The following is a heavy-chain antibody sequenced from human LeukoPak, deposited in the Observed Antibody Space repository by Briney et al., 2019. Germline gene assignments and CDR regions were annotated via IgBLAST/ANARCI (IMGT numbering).Heavy chain of an antibody. CDR2: FDPEDGET. CDR3: ATARGGSSGWYPVSY. V-gene: IGHV1-24*01. Sequence: ASVKVSCKVSGYPLSELSMHWVRQAPGKGLEWMGGFDPEDGETIYAQKFQGRVTMTEDTSTDTAYMELSGLRSEDTAVYYCATARGGSSGWYPVSYWGQGTLVTVSS. CDR1: GYPLSELS. J-gene: IGHJ4*02. D-gene: IGHD6-19*01.